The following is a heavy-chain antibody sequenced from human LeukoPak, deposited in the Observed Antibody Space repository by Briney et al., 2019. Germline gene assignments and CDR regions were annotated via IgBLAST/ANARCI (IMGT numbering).Heavy chain of an antibody. V-gene: IGHV3-53*01. Sequence: GSLRLSCAASGFTVNYMSWVRQASGKGLEWVSLIYSGGTTYYADSVKGRFTISRDNSKNTLYLQMNSLRAEDTAVYYCARVSSSGWRDFDYWGQGTLVTVSS. CDR1: GFTVNY. D-gene: IGHD6-19*01. J-gene: IGHJ4*02. CDR3: ARVSSSGWRDFDY. CDR2: IYSGGTT.